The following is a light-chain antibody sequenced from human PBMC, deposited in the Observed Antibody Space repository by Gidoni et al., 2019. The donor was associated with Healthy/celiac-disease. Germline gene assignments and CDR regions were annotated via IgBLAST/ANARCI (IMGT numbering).Light chain of an antibody. Sequence: DIQMTQSPSSLSASVGDRVTITCRASQGISNYLAWYQQKPGKVPKLLIYAASTLQSGVPSRFSGSGSGTDFTLTIRSLQPEDVETYYCQGGFTFGPGTKVDIK. CDR3: QGGFT. J-gene: IGKJ3*01. V-gene: IGKV1-27*01. CDR1: QGISNY. CDR2: AAS.